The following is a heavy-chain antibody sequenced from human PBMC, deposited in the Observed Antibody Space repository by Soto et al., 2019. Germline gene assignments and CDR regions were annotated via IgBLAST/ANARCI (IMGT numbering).Heavy chain of an antibody. CDR1: GFTFSRNT. CDR3: VKDEGIEAMDV. D-gene: IGHD3-3*02. V-gene: IGHV3-21*01. J-gene: IGHJ6*02. CDR2: ITSSGSYV. Sequence: GGSLRLSCVTSGFTFSRNTMNWVRQAPGKGLEWVASITSSGSYVYYADSVKGRFSASRDNAKNSLSLQMNSLRPDDTAIYFCVKDEGIEAMDVWGQGTTVTVSS.